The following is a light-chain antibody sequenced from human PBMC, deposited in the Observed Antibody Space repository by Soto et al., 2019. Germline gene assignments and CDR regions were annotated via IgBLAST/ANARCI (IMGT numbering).Light chain of an antibody. CDR3: QTWGTGSWV. CDR1: SGHSSYA. Sequence: QPVRTQSPSASASLGASVKITCTLSSGHSSYAIAWHQQQPEKGPRYLMKLNSDGSHSKGDGIPDRFSGSSSGAERYLTISSLQSEDEADYYCQTWGTGSWVFGGGTKLTVL. CDR2: LNSDGSH. V-gene: IGLV4-69*01. J-gene: IGLJ3*02.